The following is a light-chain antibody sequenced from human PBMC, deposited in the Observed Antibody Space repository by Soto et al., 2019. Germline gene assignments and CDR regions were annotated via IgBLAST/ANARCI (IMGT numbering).Light chain of an antibody. J-gene: IGLJ1*01. CDR2: EVY. CDR1: SSDIGAYNY. V-gene: IGLV2-14*01. CDR3: ISYTGSSTSYV. Sequence: QSVLTQPASVSGSPGQSITIPCSGTSSDIGAYNYVAWYQQFPGKTPKLIIYEVYNRPSGVSSRFSGYKSGNTASLTISGLQAEDEADYYCISYTGSSTSYVFGTGTKVTVL.